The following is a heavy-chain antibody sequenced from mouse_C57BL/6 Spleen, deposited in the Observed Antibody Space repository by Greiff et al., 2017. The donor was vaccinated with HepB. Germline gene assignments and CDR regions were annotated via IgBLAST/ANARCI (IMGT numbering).Heavy chain of an antibody. CDR2: IYPGSGST. CDR3: ARAYGNYGYFDV. D-gene: IGHD2-1*01. CDR1: GYTFTSYW. V-gene: IGHV1-55*01. J-gene: IGHJ1*03. Sequence: QVQLKQSGAELVKPGASVKMSCKASGYTFTSYWITWVKQRPGQGLEWIGDIYPGSGSTNYNEKFKSKATLTVDTSSSTAYMQLSSLTSEDSAVYYCARAYGNYGYFDVWGTGTTVTVSS.